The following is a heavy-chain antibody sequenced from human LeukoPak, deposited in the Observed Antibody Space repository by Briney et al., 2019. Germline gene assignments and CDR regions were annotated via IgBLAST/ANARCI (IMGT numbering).Heavy chain of an antibody. Sequence: SGGSLRLSCAASGFTFSSYSMNWVRQAPGKGLEWVSSISSSSSYISYADSVKGRFTISRDNAKNSLYLQMNSLRAEDTAVYYCARVREDSSGYYFDYWGQGTPVTVSS. D-gene: IGHD3-22*01. J-gene: IGHJ4*02. V-gene: IGHV3-21*01. CDR1: GFTFSSYS. CDR3: ARVREDSSGYYFDY. CDR2: ISSSSSYI.